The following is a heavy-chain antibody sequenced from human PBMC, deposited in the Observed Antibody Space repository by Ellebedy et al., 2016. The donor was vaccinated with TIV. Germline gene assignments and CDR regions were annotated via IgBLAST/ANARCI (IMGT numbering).Heavy chain of an antibody. J-gene: IGHJ4*02. Sequence: SQTLSLTCGISGDSVSSNSAAWNWIRQSPSRGLEWLGRTYYRSKWYNNYAVSVKSRITINPDTSKNQFSLQLNSVTPEDTAVYYCARDPEMRNGFGYSSSCLDYWGQGTLVTVSS. D-gene: IGHD6-13*01. CDR3: ARDPEMRNGFGYSSSCLDY. V-gene: IGHV6-1*01. CDR1: GDSVSSNSAA. CDR2: TYYRSKWYN.